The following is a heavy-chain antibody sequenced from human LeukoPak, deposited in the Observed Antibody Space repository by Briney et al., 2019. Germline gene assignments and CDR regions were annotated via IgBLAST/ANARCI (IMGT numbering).Heavy chain of an antibody. CDR3: ARNDRSGWYSFDY. J-gene: IGHJ4*02. CDR1: GGSISSYY. CDR2: IYYSGST. V-gene: IGHV4-59*08. D-gene: IGHD6-19*01. Sequence: PSETLSLTCTVSGGSISSYYWSWIRQPPGKGLEWIGYIYYSGSTNYNPSLKSRVTISVDTSKNQFSLKLSSVTAADTAVYYCARNDRSGWYSFDYWGQGTLVTVSS.